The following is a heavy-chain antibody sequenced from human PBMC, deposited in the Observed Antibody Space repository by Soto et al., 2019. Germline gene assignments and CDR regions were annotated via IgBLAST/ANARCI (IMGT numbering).Heavy chain of an antibody. CDR1: GFSLTTTGVG. CDR2: IYWHDDK. CDR3: AHRGGAAVGLDYCDY. D-gene: IGHD6-13*01. V-gene: IGHV2-5*01. Sequence: DHTLENHTQTLTLTRTFSGFSLTTTGVGVSWIRQPPGKALEWLALIYWHDDKRYSPSLKSRLTITKDTSKNQVVLTMTNMDPVDTATYYCAHRGGAAVGLDYCDYRSQGSPVTVSS. J-gene: IGHJ4*02.